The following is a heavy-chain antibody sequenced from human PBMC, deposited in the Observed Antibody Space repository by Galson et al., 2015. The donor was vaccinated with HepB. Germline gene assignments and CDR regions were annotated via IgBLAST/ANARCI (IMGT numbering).Heavy chain of an antibody. CDR1: GFTFSSYW. J-gene: IGHJ4*02. D-gene: IGHD1-26*01. CDR2: IKQDGSEK. V-gene: IGHV3-7*03. Sequence: SLRLSCAASGFTFSSYWMSWVRQAPGKGLEWVANIKQDGSEKYYVDSVKGRFTISRDNAKNSLYLQMNSLRAEDTAVYYCARVEGSYRTIFYFDYWGQGTLVTVSS. CDR3: ARVEGSYRTIFYFDY.